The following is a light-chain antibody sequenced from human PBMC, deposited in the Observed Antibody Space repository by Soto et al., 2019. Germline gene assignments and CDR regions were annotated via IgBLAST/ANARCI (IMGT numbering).Light chain of an antibody. CDR2: EGS. Sequence: QSALTQPASVSGSPGQSRTISCTGISSDVGGYNYVSWNKQHQGKAPKLMIYEGSNRPSGVSNRFSGSKSGNTASLTISGLQAEDEAEYYCRSYTGRSTLVVFGGGTQLTVL. CDR1: SSDVGGYNY. CDR3: RSYTGRSTLVV. J-gene: IGLJ2*01. V-gene: IGLV2-14*01.